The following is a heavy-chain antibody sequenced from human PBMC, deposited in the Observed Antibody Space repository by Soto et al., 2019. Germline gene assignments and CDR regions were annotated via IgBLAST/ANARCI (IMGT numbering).Heavy chain of an antibody. CDR3: AGGPYYFGLDV. CDR1: GGSINTYY. CDR2: IYYTRST. J-gene: IGHJ6*02. D-gene: IGHD3-10*01. Sequence: QVQLQESGPGLVKPSETLSLTCTASGGSINTYYWNWIRQSPGKGLEWIGYIYYTRSTKYNPSLESRVAISVDASKRQFSLKLKSVTPADTAVYYCAGGPYYFGLDVWGQGTTVTVSS. V-gene: IGHV4-59*12.